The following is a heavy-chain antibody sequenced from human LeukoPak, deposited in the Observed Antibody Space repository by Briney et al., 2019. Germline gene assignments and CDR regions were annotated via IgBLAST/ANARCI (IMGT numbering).Heavy chain of an antibody. D-gene: IGHD5-18*01. CDR2: IYHSGST. CDR3: ARDPSTGGYSYGYDY. Sequence: PSQTLSLTCAVSGGSISSGGYSWSWIRQPPGKGLGWIGYIYHSGSTYYNPSLKSRVTISVDRSKNQFSLKLSSVTAADTAVYYCARDPSTGGYSYGYDYWGQGTLVTVSS. CDR1: GGSISSGGYS. V-gene: IGHV4-30-2*01. J-gene: IGHJ4*02.